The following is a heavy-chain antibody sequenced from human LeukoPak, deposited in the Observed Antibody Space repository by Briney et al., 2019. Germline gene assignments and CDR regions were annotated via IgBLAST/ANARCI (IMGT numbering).Heavy chain of an antibody. V-gene: IGHV3-30*18. CDR2: ISYDGSNQ. J-gene: IGHJ4*02. D-gene: IGHD3-22*01. CDR1: GVTFSSYD. CDR3: AKDRFYYDSSGHNFDY. Sequence: PGGSLRLSCAASGVTFSSYDMHWVRQAPGKGLEWVAVISYDGSNQYYADSVKGRFTISRDNSKNTLYLQMNSLRAEDTAVYYCAKDRFYYDSSGHNFDYWGQGTLVTVSS.